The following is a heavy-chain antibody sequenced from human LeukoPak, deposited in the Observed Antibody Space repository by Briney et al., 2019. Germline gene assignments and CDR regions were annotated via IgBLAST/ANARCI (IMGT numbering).Heavy chain of an antibody. Sequence: GGSLTLSCAASGFTFSSYSMNWVRQAPGKGLEWVSYISSSSSIIYYADSVKGRFTISRDNAKNTLYLQMNSLRAEDTAVYYCARDWIAVAYDWYFDLWGRGTLVTVSS. CDR2: ISSSSSII. CDR1: GFTFSSYS. D-gene: IGHD6-19*01. J-gene: IGHJ2*01. CDR3: ARDWIAVAYDWYFDL. V-gene: IGHV3-48*04.